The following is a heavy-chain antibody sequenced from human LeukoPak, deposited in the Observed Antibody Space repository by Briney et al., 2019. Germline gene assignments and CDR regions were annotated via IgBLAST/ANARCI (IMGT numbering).Heavy chain of an antibody. CDR1: GFTFSSYW. J-gene: IGHJ4*02. CDR3: ARVADCSGGGCYSGVVYFDY. D-gene: IGHD2-15*01. CDR2: IKQDGSEK. V-gene: IGHV3-7*01. Sequence: GGSLRLSCAASGFTFSSYWMSWVRQAPGKGLEWVVNIKQDGSEKYYVDSVKGRFTISRDNAKNSLYLQMNSLRAEDTAVYYCARVADCSGGGCYSGVVYFDYWGQGTLVTVSS.